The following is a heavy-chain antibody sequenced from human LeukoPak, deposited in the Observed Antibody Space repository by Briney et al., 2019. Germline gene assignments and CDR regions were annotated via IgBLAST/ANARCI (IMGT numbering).Heavy chain of an antibody. CDR3: ARRGYCSSTSCPGVFDY. CDR1: GYSFTSYW. CDR2: IYPGDSDT. D-gene: IGHD2-2*01. J-gene: IGHJ4*02. Sequence: GESLKISCKGSGYSFTSYWIGWVRQLPGKGLGWMGIIYPGDSDTRYSPSFQGQVTISADKSISTAYLQWSSLKASDTAMYYCARRGYCSSTSCPGVFDYWGQGTLVTVSS. V-gene: IGHV5-51*01.